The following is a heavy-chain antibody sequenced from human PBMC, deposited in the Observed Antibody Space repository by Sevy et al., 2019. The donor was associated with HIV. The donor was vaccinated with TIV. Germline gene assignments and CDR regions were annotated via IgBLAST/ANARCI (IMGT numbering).Heavy chain of an antibody. CDR1: GFTFTSYS. J-gene: IGHJ1*01. Sequence: GGSLRLSCAASGFTFTSYSMHWVRQAPGKGLEWVATISYDATNKHYADTVKGRFTMSRDKSRNSLFLQMNRLRSEDTAVYYCALERLSSNVAEYFQNWGQGTLVTVSS. D-gene: IGHD1-1*01. CDR2: ISYDATNK. V-gene: IGHV3-30-3*01. CDR3: ALERLSSNVAEYFQN.